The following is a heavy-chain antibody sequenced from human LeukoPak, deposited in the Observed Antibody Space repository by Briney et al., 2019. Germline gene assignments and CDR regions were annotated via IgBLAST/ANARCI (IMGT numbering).Heavy chain of an antibody. V-gene: IGHV1-18*01. CDR1: GYTFISYG. D-gene: IGHD2-15*01. Sequence: ASVKVSCKASGYTFISYGISWVRQAPGQGLEWMGWISAYNGNTNYAQKFQGRVSMTTDTSTSTAYMELRSLRADDTAVYHCARVKGMVGYCSGGSCYWPFDYWGQGTLVIVSS. J-gene: IGHJ4*02. CDR2: ISAYNGNT. CDR3: ARVKGMVGYCSGGSCYWPFDY.